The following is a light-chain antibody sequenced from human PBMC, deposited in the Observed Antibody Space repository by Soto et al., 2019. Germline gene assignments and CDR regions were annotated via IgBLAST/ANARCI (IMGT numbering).Light chain of an antibody. Sequence: EIVLTQSPGTLSLSPGERATLSCRTSQSASSSYLAWYQQKPGQAPRLLIYGASIRASDIPDRFSGSGSGTDFTLTISRLEPEDFAVYYCQQYGTSFRTFGQGTKVEIK. J-gene: IGKJ1*01. CDR3: QQYGTSFRT. CDR1: QSASSSY. CDR2: GAS. V-gene: IGKV3-20*01.